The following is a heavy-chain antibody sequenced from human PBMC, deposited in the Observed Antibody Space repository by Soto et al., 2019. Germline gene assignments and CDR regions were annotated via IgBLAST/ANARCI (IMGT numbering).Heavy chain of an antibody. V-gene: IGHV4-59*11. CDR2: IYYSGST. Sequence: SETLSLTCTVSGGSISSHYWSWIRQPPGKGLEWIGYIYYSGSTNYNPSLKSRVTISVDTSKNQFSLKLSSVTAADTAVYYCARDRDGYNDAFDIWGQGTMVTVSS. CDR3: ARDRDGYNDAFDI. CDR1: GGSISSHY. D-gene: IGHD5-12*01. J-gene: IGHJ3*02.